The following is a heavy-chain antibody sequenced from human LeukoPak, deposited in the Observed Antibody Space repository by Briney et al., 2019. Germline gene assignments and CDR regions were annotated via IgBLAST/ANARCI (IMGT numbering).Heavy chain of an antibody. CDR1: GFPFSSYW. CDR2: INGEGTTT. CDR3: SRSQFDY. Sequence: GGSLRLSCATSGFPFSSYWMLWVRQAPGKGLEWVSRINGEGTTTTYADSVKGRFTISRDNTENILYLQMDSLRAEDTAIYYCSRSQFDYWGQGVLVTVSS. J-gene: IGHJ4*02. V-gene: IGHV3-74*01.